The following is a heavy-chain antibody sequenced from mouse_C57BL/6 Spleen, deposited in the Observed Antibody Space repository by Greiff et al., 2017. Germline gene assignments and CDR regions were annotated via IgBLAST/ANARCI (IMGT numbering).Heavy chain of an antibody. J-gene: IGHJ4*01. CDR3: ARGYDYEGAMDY. V-gene: IGHV1-55*01. CDR1: GYTFTSYW. CDR2: IYPGSGST. Sequence: VQLQQPGAELVKPGASVKMSCKASGYTFTSYWITWVKQRPGQGLEWIGDIYPGSGSTNYNEKFKSKATLPVDTSSSTAYMQLSSLTSEDSAVYYCARGYDYEGAMDYWGQGTSVTVSS. D-gene: IGHD2-4*01.